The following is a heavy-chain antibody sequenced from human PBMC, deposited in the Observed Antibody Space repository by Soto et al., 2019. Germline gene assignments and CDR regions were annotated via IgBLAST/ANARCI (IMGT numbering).Heavy chain of an antibody. V-gene: IGHV3-23*01. D-gene: IGHD6-6*01. Sequence: EVQLLESGGGLVQPGGSLRLSCAASGFTFSTYAMSWVRQAPGKGLEWVSAISGSGGSTYYADSVKGRFTISRDNSKNTLYLQMHSPRAEDTAVYYCAKNWDTTSSSSSHWGQGTLVTVSS. CDR2: ISGSGGST. J-gene: IGHJ4*02. CDR3: AKNWDTTSSSSSH. CDR1: GFTFSTYA.